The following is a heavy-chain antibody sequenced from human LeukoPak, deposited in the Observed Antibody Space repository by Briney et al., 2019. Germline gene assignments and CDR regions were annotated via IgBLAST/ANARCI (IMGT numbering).Heavy chain of an antibody. CDR3: ARENEVGARGLDY. CDR2: IYTSGST. J-gene: IGHJ4*02. CDR1: SGSISGYY. Sequence: SETLSLTCTVSSGSISGYYWSWIRQPAGKGLEWIGRIYTSGSTNYNPSLKSRVTKSVDTSKNQFSLKLASVTAADTAVYYCARENEVGARGLDYWGQGTLVTVSS. D-gene: IGHD1-26*01. V-gene: IGHV4-4*07.